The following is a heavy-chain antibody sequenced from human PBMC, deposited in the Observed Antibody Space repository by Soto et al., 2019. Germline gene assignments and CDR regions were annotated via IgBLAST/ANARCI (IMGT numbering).Heavy chain of an antibody. CDR3: ARDQLRSPHYYFDY. J-gene: IGHJ4*02. CDR2: ISSSSSYI. CDR1: GFTFSSYS. V-gene: IGHV3-21*01. D-gene: IGHD4-17*01. Sequence: GGSLRLSCAASGFTFSSYSMNWVRQAPGKGLEWVSSISSSSSYIYCADSVKGRFTISRDNAKNSLYLQMNSLRAEDTAVYYCARDQLRSPHYYFDYWGQGTLVTVSS.